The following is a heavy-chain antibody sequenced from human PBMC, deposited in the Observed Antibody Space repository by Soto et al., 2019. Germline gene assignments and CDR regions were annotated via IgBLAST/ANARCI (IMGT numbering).Heavy chain of an antibody. D-gene: IGHD3-10*01. CDR1: GFSLSTSGVG. V-gene: IGHV2-5*02. J-gene: IGHJ4*02. CDR3: ADYYSGSGSFDY. CDR2: IYWDDDK. Sequence: QITLKESGPTLVKPPQTLTLTCPFSGFSLSTSGVGVGWIRQPPGKALEWLALIYWDDDKRYSPSLTIGLIIAKDTSKNQVVLTMSSMDPVDTATYYCADYYSGSGSFDYGGKGTRVTVSS.